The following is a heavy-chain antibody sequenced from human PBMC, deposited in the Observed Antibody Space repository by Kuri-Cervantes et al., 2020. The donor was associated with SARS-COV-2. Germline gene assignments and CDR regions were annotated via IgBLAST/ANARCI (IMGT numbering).Heavy chain of an antibody. CDR2: IWYDGENE. CDR3: ARGAANYYYMDV. Sequence: LSLTCVASGFTFSNYVIHWVCQAPGKGLEWVAVIWYDGENEYYAGSVKGRFTISRDNSKNTVSLHMNSLRAEDTAMYYCARGAANYYYMDVWGKGTTVTVSS. V-gene: IGHV3-33*08. D-gene: IGHD3-16*01. CDR1: GFTFSNYV. J-gene: IGHJ6*03.